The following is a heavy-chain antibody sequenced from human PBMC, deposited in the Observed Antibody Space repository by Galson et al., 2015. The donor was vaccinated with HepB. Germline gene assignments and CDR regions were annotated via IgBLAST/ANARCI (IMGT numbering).Heavy chain of an antibody. CDR2: ISYDGSNK. Sequence: SLRLSCAASGFTFSSYAMHWVRQAPGKGLEWVAVISYDGSNKYYADSVKGRFTISRDNSKNTLYLQMNSLRAEDTAVYYCARAIRIQLWRLDYWGQGTLVTVSS. CDR3: ARAIRIQLWRLDY. D-gene: IGHD5-18*01. CDR1: GFTFSSYA. V-gene: IGHV3-30-3*01. J-gene: IGHJ4*02.